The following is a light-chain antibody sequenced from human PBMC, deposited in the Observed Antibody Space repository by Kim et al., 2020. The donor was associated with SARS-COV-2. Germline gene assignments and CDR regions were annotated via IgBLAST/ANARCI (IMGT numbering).Light chain of an antibody. CDR2: EVS. V-gene: IGKV2-29*02. CDR1: QSLLHSDEKTY. J-gene: IGKJ1*01. CDR3: MQGIYHPKT. Sequence: DVVMTQTPLSLSVTPGQPASISCKSSQSLLHSDEKTYLSWYLQKPGQSPQLLIYEVSSRFSGAPSRFSGSGSGTDFTLEISRVEAEDVWFYYCMQGIYHPKTFGQGTKVDIK.